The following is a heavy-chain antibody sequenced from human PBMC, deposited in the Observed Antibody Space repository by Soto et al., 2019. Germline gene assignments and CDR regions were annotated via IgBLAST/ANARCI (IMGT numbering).Heavy chain of an antibody. D-gene: IGHD1-26*01. CDR1: GGSFSGYY. Sequence: SETLSLTCAVYGGSFSGYYWSWIRQPPGKGLEWIGEINHSGSTNYNPSLKSRVTISADTSKNQFSLKLSSVTAADTAVYYCARNRGNMRSGRYYYWGQGTLVTVSS. J-gene: IGHJ4*02. CDR2: INHSGST. CDR3: ARNRGNMRSGRYYY. V-gene: IGHV4-34*01.